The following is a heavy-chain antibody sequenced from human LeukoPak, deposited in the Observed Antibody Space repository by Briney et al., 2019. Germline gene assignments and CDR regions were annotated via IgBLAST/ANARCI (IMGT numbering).Heavy chain of an antibody. Sequence: GGSLRLSCAASGFTFSSYAMSWVRQAPGKGLEWVSAISGSGGSTYYADSVKGRFTISRDNSKNTLYLQMNSLRAEDTAVYYCAKDSWEYCSSTRCHKGSLDWGQGTLVTVSS. V-gene: IGHV3-23*01. CDR2: ISGSGGST. CDR3: AKDSWEYCSSTRCHKGSLD. CDR1: GFTFSSYA. J-gene: IGHJ4*02. D-gene: IGHD2-2*02.